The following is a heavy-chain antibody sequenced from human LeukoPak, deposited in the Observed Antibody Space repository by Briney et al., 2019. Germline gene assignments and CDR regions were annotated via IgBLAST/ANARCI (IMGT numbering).Heavy chain of an antibody. CDR3: ARDQELGYCSGGSCFSSRKYYYYGMDV. CDR1: GGSISSGGYS. Sequence: PSETLSLTCAVSGGSISSGGYSWSWIRQPPGKGLEWIGEINHSGSTNYNPSLKSRVTISVDTSKNQFSLKLSSVTAADTAVYYCARDQELGYCSGGSCFSSRKYYYYGMDVWGQGTTVTVSS. D-gene: IGHD2-15*01. CDR2: INHSGST. V-gene: IGHV4-34*01. J-gene: IGHJ6*02.